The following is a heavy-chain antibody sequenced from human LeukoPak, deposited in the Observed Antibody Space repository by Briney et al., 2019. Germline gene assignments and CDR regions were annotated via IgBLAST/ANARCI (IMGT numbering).Heavy chain of an antibody. J-gene: IGHJ4*02. V-gene: IGHV3-33*06. CDR2: IWYDGSGQ. Sequence: PGGSPRLSCAASGFTFSSYGMHWVRQAPGKGLEWVATIWYDGSGQFYAESVKGRFTISRDNSKNTLYLQMNSLRAEDTAVYYCAKDPEDYGSGSRDYWGQGTLVTVSS. CDR1: GFTFSSYG. D-gene: IGHD3-10*01. CDR3: AKDPEDYGSGSRDY.